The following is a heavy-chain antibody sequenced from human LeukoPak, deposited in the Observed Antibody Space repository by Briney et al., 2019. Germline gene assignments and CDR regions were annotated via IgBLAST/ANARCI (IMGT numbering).Heavy chain of an antibody. J-gene: IGHJ3*02. CDR2: FDPEDGET. CDR3: ATDLEVGAIRDAFDI. CDR1: GYTLTELS. V-gene: IGHV1-24*01. D-gene: IGHD1-26*01. Sequence: ASVKVSCKVSGYTLTELSMHWVRQAPGKGLEWMGGFDPEDGETIYAQKFQGRVTMTEDTSTDTAYMELSSPRSEDTAVYYCATDLEVGAIRDAFDIWGQGTMVTVSS.